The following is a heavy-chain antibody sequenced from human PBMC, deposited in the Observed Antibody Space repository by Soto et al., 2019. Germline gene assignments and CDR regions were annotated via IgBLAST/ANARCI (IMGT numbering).Heavy chain of an antibody. D-gene: IGHD2-2*01. V-gene: IGHV6-1*01. Sequence: SHTLSLTCAISGDSVCSSSVTWNWIRQSPSRGLEWLGRTYYRSKWYNDYAESVKSRITSNPDTSKNQFSLHLNSVTPEDTAVYYCVRLVGTRWLDFWGQGALVTVS. CDR2: TYYRSKWYN. CDR3: VRLVGTRWLDF. CDR1: GDSVCSSSVT. J-gene: IGHJ5*01.